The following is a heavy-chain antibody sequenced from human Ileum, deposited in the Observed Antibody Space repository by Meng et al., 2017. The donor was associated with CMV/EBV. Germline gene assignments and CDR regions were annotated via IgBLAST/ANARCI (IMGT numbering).Heavy chain of an antibody. V-gene: IGHV4-4*07. J-gene: IGHJ5*02. D-gene: IGHD3-9*01. CDR1: GASIRSYC. CDR3: ARDVIRDDTGSWFDP. Sequence: QLQEAGPGLVKPSETLSLTCSVSGASIRSYCWGWIRQPAGKGLEWIGRFTARGNTNYNPSLKSRVTMSLDTSLNQFSLRLNSVTAADTAVYYCARDVIRDDTGSWFDPWGQGTLVTVSS. CDR2: FTARGNT.